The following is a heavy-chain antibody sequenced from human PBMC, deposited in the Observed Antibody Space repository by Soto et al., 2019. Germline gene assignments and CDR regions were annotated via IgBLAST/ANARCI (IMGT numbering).Heavy chain of an antibody. J-gene: IGHJ4*02. CDR2: INHSGST. CDR3: ARSSQRGWNDWGY. Sequence: QVQLQQWGAGLLKPSETLSLTCAVYGGSFSGYYWSWIRQPPGKGLEWIGEINHSGSTNYNPSLKSRVTISVDTSKNQFSLKLSSVTAADTAVYYCARSSQRGWNDWGYWGQGTLVTVSS. V-gene: IGHV4-34*01. CDR1: GGSFSGYY. D-gene: IGHD1-1*01.